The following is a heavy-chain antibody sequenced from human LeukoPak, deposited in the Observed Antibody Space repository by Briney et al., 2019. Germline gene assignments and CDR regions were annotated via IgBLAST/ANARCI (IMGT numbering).Heavy chain of an antibody. V-gene: IGHV4-61*01. J-gene: IGHJ3*02. Sequence: PSETLSLTCTVSAGSILSSSYYWSWIRQPPGTGLEWIGYIYYSGGTNYNPSLKSRVTISVDTSKNQFSLKLSSVTAADTAVYYCARRRLVPYAFDIWGQGTMVTVSS. D-gene: IGHD2-2*01. CDR2: IYYSGGT. CDR1: AGSILSSSYY. CDR3: ARRRLVPYAFDI.